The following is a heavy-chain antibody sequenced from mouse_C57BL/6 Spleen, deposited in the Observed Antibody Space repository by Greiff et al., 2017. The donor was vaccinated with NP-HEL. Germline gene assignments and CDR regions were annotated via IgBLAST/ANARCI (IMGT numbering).Heavy chain of an antibody. D-gene: IGHD1-1*01. Sequence: VQLQQSGAELARPGASVKLSCKASGYTFTSYGISWVKQRTGQGLEWIGEIYPRSGNTYYNEKFKGKATLTADKSSSTAYMELRSLTSEDSAVYFCANPTTVVARWYFEVWGTGTTVTVSS. CDR2: IYPRSGNT. J-gene: IGHJ1*03. CDR3: ANPTTVVARWYFEV. CDR1: GYTFTSYG. V-gene: IGHV1-81*01.